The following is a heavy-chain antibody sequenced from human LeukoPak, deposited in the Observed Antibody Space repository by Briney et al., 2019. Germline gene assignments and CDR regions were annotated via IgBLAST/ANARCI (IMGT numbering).Heavy chain of an antibody. CDR3: ATSARTYIGSSLDY. D-gene: IGHD2-15*01. CDR1: GFTFSTYW. CDR2: ISSDASIT. Sequence: GGSLRLSCAASGFTFSTYWMHWVRQDPGKGLVWVSRISSDASITSYANPVKGRFTISRDNAKNSLYLQMNSLRAEDTALYYCATSARTYIGSSLDYWGQGTLVTVSS. J-gene: IGHJ4*02. V-gene: IGHV3-74*01.